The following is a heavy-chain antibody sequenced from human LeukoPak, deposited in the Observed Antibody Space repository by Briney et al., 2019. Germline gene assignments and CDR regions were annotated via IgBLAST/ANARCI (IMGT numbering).Heavy chain of an antibody. Sequence: GGSLRLFCAVSGFTFSTYSMNGLPQAPGKGLEWVSYISSGSTNIHYADSVKGRFTISRDNAKNSLYLQMNSLRAEDTAVYYCADYGDYGAIDYWGQGTLVTVSS. J-gene: IGHJ4*02. CDR3: ADYGDYGAIDY. V-gene: IGHV3-48*01. D-gene: IGHD4-17*01. CDR2: ISSGSTNI. CDR1: GFTFSTYS.